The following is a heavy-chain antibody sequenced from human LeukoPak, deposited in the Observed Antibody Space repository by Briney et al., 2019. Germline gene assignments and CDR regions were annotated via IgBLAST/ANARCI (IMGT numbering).Heavy chain of an antibody. CDR3: ASGYYYDSSGNHPFDP. CDR1: GGSISSGGYS. J-gene: IGHJ5*02. Sequence: SETLSLTCAVSGGSISSGGYSWSWIRQPPGKGLEWIGYIYHSGSTYYNPSLESRVTISVDRSKNQFSLKLSSVTAADTAVYYCASGYYYDSSGNHPFDPWGQGTLVTVSS. V-gene: IGHV4-30-2*01. CDR2: IYHSGST. D-gene: IGHD3-22*01.